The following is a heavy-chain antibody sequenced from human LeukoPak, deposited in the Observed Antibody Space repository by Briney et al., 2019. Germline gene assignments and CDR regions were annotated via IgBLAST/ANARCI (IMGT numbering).Heavy chain of an antibody. CDR3: ARDLHYYVAMDV. Sequence: GRCLRLSCEASGFTFSADAMTSVRQDPGKGLEWVSSIGSDNKAHYSASVTGRLASPTENSKRMLFLQLTSIASKHTAHHYCARDLHYYVAMDVWGQGTTVTVSS. D-gene: IGHD3-10*02. CDR1: GFTFSADA. V-gene: IGHV3-23*01. J-gene: IGHJ6*02. CDR2: IGSDNKA.